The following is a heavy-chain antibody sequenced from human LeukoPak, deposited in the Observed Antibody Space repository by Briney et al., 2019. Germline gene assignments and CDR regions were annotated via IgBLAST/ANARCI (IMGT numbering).Heavy chain of an antibody. J-gene: IGHJ4*02. V-gene: IGHV4-59*01. Sequence: SETLSLTCTVSGGSISSYYWSWIRQPPGKGREWIGYIYYSGSTNYNPSLKSRVTISVDASKNQFSLKLSSVTAADTAVYYCATSYSYGSFDYWGQGTLVTVSS. D-gene: IGHD5-18*01. CDR1: GGSISSYY. CDR3: ATSYSYGSFDY. CDR2: IYYSGST.